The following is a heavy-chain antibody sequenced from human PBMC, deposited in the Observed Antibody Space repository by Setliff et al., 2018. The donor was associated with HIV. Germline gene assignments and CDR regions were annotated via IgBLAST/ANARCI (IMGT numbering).Heavy chain of an antibody. CDR3: VRDPPGYGDSKDY. D-gene: IGHD4-17*01. CDR1: GESLSDYY. CDR2: INHNKSS. Sequence: SETLSLTCAVYGESLSDYYWSWIRQPPGKGLEWIGEINHNKSSDYNPSLKSRVTMSVDTSKNQFSLKLSSVTAADTAVYYCVRDPPGYGDSKDYWGQGKLVTVSS. J-gene: IGHJ4*02. V-gene: IGHV4-34*01.